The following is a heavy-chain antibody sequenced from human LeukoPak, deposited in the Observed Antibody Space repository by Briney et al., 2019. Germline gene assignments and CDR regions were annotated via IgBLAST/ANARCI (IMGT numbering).Heavy chain of an antibody. J-gene: IGHJ4*02. CDR3: ARDQDGYNCFDY. V-gene: IGHV1-69*04. CDR1: GGTFISYA. Sequence: GASVKVSCKASGGTFISYAISWVRQAPGQGLEWMGRIIPILGIANYAQKFQGRVTITADKSTSTAYMELSSLRSEDTAVYYCARDQDGYNCFDYWGQGTLVTVSS. CDR2: IIPILGIA. D-gene: IGHD5-24*01.